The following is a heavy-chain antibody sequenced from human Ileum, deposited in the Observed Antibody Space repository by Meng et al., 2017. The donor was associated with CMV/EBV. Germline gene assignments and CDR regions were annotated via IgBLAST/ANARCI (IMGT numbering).Heavy chain of an antibody. D-gene: IGHD6-25*01. CDR3: ARDATRLFYFDY. CDR2: ISSSGSTI. J-gene: IGHJ4*02. Sequence: GGSLRLSCAASGFTFSDYYMSWIRQAPGKGLEWVSYISSSGSTIYYADSVKGRFTISRDNSKNTLYLQMNSLRAEDTAVYYCARDATRLFYFDYWGQGTLVTVSS. V-gene: IGHV3-11*01. CDR1: GFTFSDYY.